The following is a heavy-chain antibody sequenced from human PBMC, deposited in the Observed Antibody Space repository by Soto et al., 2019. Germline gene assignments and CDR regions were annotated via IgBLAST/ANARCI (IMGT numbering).Heavy chain of an antibody. CDR2: IYYSGST. Sequence: SETLSLTCAVSGGSFSGYYWSWIRQPPGKGLEWIGYIYYSGSTNYNPSLKSRVTISVDTSKNQFSLKLSSVTAADTAVYYCARGYRYYYYGMDVWGQGTTVTVSS. CDR3: ARGYRYYYYGMDV. D-gene: IGHD2-2*02. V-gene: IGHV4-59*01. CDR1: GGSFSGYY. J-gene: IGHJ6*02.